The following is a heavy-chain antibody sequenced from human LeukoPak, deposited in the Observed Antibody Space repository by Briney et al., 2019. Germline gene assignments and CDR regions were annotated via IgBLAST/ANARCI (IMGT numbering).Heavy chain of an antibody. D-gene: IGHD6-19*01. CDR2: ISYDAANK. V-gene: IGHV3-30-3*01. CDR1: GFTFSNFA. J-gene: IGHJ4*02. CDR3: AKGSSGRVLAYYFDY. Sequence: PGGSLRLSCAASGFTFSNFAMHWVRQAPVKGLEWVAVISYDAANKYYIDSVKGRFTISRDNSKNTVYLQMNSLRPEDTAVYYCAKGSSGRVLAYYFDYWGQGTLVTVSS.